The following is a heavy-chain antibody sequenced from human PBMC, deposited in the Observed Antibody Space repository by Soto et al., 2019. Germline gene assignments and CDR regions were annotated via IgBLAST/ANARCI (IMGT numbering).Heavy chain of an antibody. CDR1: GFTFSSYA. V-gene: IGHV3-30-3*01. CDR3: ARREEYYYDSSGYCLDY. CDR2: ISYDGSNK. Sequence: GGSLRLSCAASGFTFSSYAMHWVRQAPGKGLEWVAVISYDGSNKYYADSVKGRFTISRDNSKNTLYLQMNSLRAEDTAVYYCARREEYYYDSSGYCLDYWGQGTLVTVSS. J-gene: IGHJ4*02. D-gene: IGHD3-22*01.